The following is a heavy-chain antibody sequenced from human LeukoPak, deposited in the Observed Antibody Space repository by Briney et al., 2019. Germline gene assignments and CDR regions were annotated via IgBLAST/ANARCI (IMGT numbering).Heavy chain of an antibody. Sequence: GGSLRLSCVASGFTFSSHAMTWVRQAPGKGLEGIAIITYSGGSTYYADSVKGRFTISRDNFKNTLYLQMNSLRADDTAVYYCAKDVTYYYDNSGSWGVFHIGGRGTMVTVSS. CDR2: ITYSGGST. V-gene: IGHV3-23*01. CDR3: AKDVTYYYDNSGSWGVFHI. J-gene: IGHJ3*02. D-gene: IGHD3-22*01. CDR1: GFTFSSHA.